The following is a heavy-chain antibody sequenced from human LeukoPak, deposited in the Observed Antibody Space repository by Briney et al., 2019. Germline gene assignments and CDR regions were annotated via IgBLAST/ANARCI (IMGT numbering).Heavy chain of an antibody. J-gene: IGHJ4*02. CDR2: ISYDGSNK. D-gene: IGHD4-11*01. CDR1: GFTFSSYA. V-gene: IGHV3-30-3*01. Sequence: GGSLRLSCAASGFTFSSYAMHWVRQAPGKGLEWVAVISYDGSNKYYADSVKGRFTISRDNSKNTLYLQMNSLRAEDTAVYYCASGAYSNYGYHFDYWGQGTLVTVSS. CDR3: ASGAYSNYGYHFDY.